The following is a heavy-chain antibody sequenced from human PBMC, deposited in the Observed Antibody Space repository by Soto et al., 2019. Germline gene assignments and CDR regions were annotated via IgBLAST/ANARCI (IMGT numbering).Heavy chain of an antibody. CDR2: ISGSGGST. CDR3: AKDGSGFWSGYYGDWFYP. D-gene: IGHD3-3*01. Sequence: EVQLLESGGGLVQPGGSLRLSCAASGFTFSSYAMSWVSQAPGKGLEWVSAISGSGGSTYYADSVKGRFTISRDNSKNTLYLQMNSLRAEDTAVYYCAKDGSGFWSGYYGDWFYPWGQGTLVTVSS. V-gene: IGHV3-23*01. CDR1: GFTFSSYA. J-gene: IGHJ5*02.